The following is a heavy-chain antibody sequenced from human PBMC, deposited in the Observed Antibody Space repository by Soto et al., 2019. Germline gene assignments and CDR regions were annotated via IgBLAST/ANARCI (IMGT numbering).Heavy chain of an antibody. CDR1: RYTLTEFS. CDR3: ETPDTDMDYKYGMDV. J-gene: IGHJ6*02. D-gene: IGHD5-18*01. Sequence: ALVKVSGKASRYTLTEFSMHWLRQAPGKGLEWMGGFDPEDGETIYAQKFQGRVTMTEDTSTDTAYMELSSLRSEDTAVYYCETPDTDMDYKYGMDVWGQGTTVTVSS. CDR2: FDPEDGET. V-gene: IGHV1-24*01.